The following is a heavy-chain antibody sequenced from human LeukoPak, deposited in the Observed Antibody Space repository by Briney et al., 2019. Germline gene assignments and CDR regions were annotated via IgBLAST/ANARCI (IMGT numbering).Heavy chain of an antibody. V-gene: IGHV4-39*01. CDR3: ARHPPAAGLSGMDV. J-gene: IGHJ6*02. D-gene: IGHD6-13*01. Sequence: RPSETLSLTCTVSGGSISSSSYSWGWIRQPPGKGLEWIGSIYYSGSTYYNPSLKSRVTISVDTSKNQFSLKLSSVTAADTAVYYCARHPPAAGLSGMDVWGQGTTVTVSS. CDR2: IYYSGST. CDR1: GGSISSSSYS.